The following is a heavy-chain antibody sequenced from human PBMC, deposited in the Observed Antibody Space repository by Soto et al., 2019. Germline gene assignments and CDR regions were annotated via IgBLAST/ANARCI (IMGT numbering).Heavy chain of an antibody. CDR2: INSDGSST. Sequence: GGSLRLSCAASGFTFSSYWMHWVRQAPGKGLVWVSRINSDGSSTSYADSVKGRFTISRGNAKNALYLQMNSLRAEDTAVYYCARDLRGTGDYYYGIGVRGQGTTVTV. CDR3: ARDLRGTGDYYYGIGV. CDR1: GFTFSSYW. V-gene: IGHV3-74*01. J-gene: IGHJ6*02.